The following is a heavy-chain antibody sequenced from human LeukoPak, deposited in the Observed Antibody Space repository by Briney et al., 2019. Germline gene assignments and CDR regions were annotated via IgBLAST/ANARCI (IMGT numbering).Heavy chain of an antibody. CDR2: IYPGDSDT. CDR1: GYSFSTYW. D-gene: IGHD3-22*01. V-gene: IGHV5-51*01. Sequence: GESLKISCKGSGYSFSTYWIGWVRQMPGKGLEWMGIIYPGDSDTRYSPSFQGQVTISADKSISAAHPQWSSLKASDTAMYYCARLNDYDSSGYYYVADYWGQGTLVTVSS. J-gene: IGHJ4*02. CDR3: ARLNDYDSSGYYYVADY.